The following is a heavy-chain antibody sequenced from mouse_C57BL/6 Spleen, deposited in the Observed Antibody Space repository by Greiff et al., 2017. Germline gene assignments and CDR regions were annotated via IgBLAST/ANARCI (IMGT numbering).Heavy chain of an antibody. Sequence: VQLQQSGAELVRPGASVKLSCTASGFNIKDDYMHWVKQRPEQGLEWIGWIDPENGDTEYASKFQGKATITADTSSNTAYLQLSSLTSEDTAVYYCTTGGWDDYWGQGTTLTVSS. CDR3: TTGGWDDY. V-gene: IGHV14-4*01. D-gene: IGHD4-1*01. CDR2: IDPENGDT. CDR1: GFNIKDDY. J-gene: IGHJ2*01.